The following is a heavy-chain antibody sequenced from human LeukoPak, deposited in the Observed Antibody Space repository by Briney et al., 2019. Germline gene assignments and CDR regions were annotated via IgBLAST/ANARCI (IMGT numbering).Heavy chain of an antibody. J-gene: IGHJ3*02. CDR3: ARDIPDSSGYFNDAFDI. CDR2: IIPIFHRT. CDR1: GGTIINYA. V-gene: IGHV1-69*05. Sequence: SVRVSCKASGGTIINYAINWVRQAPGQGLEWMGRIIPIFHRTNYAQKFQGRLTITTDESTRTAYMELSSLRSEDTAEYYCARDIPDSSGYFNDAFDIWGQGTMVTVSS. D-gene: IGHD3-22*01.